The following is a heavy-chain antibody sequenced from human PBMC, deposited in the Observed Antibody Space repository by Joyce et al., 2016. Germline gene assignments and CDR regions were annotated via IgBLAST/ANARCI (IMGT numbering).Heavy chain of an antibody. Sequence: QVQLVQSGAEVKKPGASVTVSCKASRYTFTDNYMHGLRQAPGQGLEWRGWIYPLKGGTNCAQKFQGRVTMTRDTSISTAYMELSRLKSDDTAVYYCARGGYYGPYYFDYWGQGTLVTVSS. CDR1: RYTFTDNY. V-gene: IGHV1-2*02. D-gene: IGHD3-3*01. CDR3: ARGGYYGPYYFDY. CDR2: IYPLKGGT. J-gene: IGHJ4*02.